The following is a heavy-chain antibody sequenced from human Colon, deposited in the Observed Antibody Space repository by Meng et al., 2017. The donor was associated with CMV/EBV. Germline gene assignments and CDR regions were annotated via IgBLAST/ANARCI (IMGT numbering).Heavy chain of an antibody. CDR1: GLTFRTYA. CDR2: ISGSGDRT. J-gene: IGHJ5*02. Sequence: GESLKISREVSGLTFRTYAMAWVRQAPGKGLEWVSGISGSGDRTYYVESVKGRFNISRDNSKNTLYMHLNSLRVEDTAVYYCARGGIAAANWFDPWGQGTLVTVSS. CDR3: ARGGIAAANWFDP. D-gene: IGHD6-13*01. V-gene: IGHV3-23*01.